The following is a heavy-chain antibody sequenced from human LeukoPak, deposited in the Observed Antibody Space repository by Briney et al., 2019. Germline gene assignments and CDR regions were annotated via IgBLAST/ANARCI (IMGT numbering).Heavy chain of an antibody. D-gene: IGHD2-2*01. CDR3: ARRCSSTSCFDY. Sequence: PGGSLRLSCAASGFTFSSYSMNRVRQAPGKGLEWVSSISSSSSYIYYADSVKGRFTISRDNAKNSLYLQMNSLRAEDTAVYYCARRCSSTSCFDYWGQGTLVTVSS. CDR2: ISSSSSYI. J-gene: IGHJ4*02. V-gene: IGHV3-21*01. CDR1: GFTFSSYS.